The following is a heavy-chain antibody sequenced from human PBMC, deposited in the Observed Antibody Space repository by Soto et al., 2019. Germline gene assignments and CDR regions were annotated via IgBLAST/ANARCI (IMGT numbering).Heavy chain of an antibody. CDR3: SEGGRYSDFDY. J-gene: IGHJ4*02. Sequence: SETLSLTCTVSGGSISGGAYYWSWIRQHPGKGLEWIGYIFYTGSTFYNPSLKSRVAISVDTPKNQFSLKLNSVTAADTAVYYCSEGGRYSDFDYWGQGTLVTVSS. CDR1: GGSISGGAYY. CDR2: IFYTGST. D-gene: IGHD1-26*01. V-gene: IGHV4-31*03.